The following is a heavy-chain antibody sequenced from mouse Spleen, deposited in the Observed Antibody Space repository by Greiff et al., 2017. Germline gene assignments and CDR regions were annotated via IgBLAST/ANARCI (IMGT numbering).Heavy chain of an antibody. CDR2: IWSDGST. V-gene: IGHV2-4-1*01. J-gene: IGHJ4*01. CDR1: GFSLTNYA. Sequence: QVQLQQSGPGLVAPSQSLSITCTVSGFSLTNYAVHWVRQSPGKGLEWLGVIWSDGSTDYNAAFISRLSISKDNSKSQVFFKMNSLQADDTAIYYCARKYSNPAINAMDYWGQGTSVTVSS. CDR3: ARKYSNPAINAMDY. D-gene: IGHD2-5*01.